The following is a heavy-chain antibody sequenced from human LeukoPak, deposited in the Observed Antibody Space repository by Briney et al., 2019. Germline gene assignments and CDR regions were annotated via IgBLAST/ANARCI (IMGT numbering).Heavy chain of an antibody. V-gene: IGHV3-21*01. D-gene: IGHD1-1*01. CDR2: ITTSSGYI. CDR1: GFTFSNYH. CDR3: ARSTWSTDAFDI. J-gene: IGHJ3*02. Sequence: PGGSLRLSCVASGFTFSNYHMNWVRQAPGKGLEWASSITTSSGYIYYSDSVRGRFTISRDNAKNSLYLQMDSLRAEDTAVYYCARSTWSTDAFDIWGQGTMVTVSS.